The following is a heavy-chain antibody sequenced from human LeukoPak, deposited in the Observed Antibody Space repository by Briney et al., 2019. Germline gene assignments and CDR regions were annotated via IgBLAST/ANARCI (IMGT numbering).Heavy chain of an antibody. CDR3: ATPRGFLEWLLFDY. Sequence: HPGGSLRLSCAASGFTFSSYAMHWVRQAPGKGLEWVAVISYDGSNKYYADSVKGRFTISRDNSKNTLYLQMNSLRAEDTAVYYCATPRGFLEWLLFDYWGQGTLVTVSS. D-gene: IGHD3-3*01. V-gene: IGHV3-30-3*01. J-gene: IGHJ4*02. CDR1: GFTFSSYA. CDR2: ISYDGSNK.